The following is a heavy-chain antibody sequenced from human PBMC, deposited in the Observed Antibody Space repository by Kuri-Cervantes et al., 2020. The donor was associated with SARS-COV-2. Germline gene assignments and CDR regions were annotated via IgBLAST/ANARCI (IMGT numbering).Heavy chain of an antibody. D-gene: IGHD3-22*01. V-gene: IGHV1-69*04. CDR2: IIPIFGIA. Sequence: SVKVSCKASGGTFSSYAISWVRQAPGQGLEWMGRIIPIFGIANYAQKFQGRVTITADKSTSTAYMELSGLRSEDTAVYYCARDGAYNYYDSNYYGMDVWGQGTTVTVSS. CDR3: ARDGAYNYYDSNYYGMDV. J-gene: IGHJ6*02. CDR1: GGTFSSYA.